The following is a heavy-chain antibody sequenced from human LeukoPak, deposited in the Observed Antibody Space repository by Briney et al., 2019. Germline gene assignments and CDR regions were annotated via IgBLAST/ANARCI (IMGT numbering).Heavy chain of an antibody. Sequence: GASVKVSCTASGDTSTTYYIHWVRQAPGQGLEWMGMINPSGDYTKYAQKFQGRVTMTRDTSTSTVYMELSSLRSEDTAEYYCARESPHDILTSIDYWGQKTLGTVSS. D-gene: IGHD3-9*01. CDR2: INPSGDYT. CDR3: ARESPHDILTSIDY. CDR1: GDTSTTYY. V-gene: IGHV1-46*01. J-gene: IGHJ4*02.